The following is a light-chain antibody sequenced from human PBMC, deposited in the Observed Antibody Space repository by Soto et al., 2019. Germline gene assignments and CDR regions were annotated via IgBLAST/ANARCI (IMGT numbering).Light chain of an antibody. CDR2: KVS. Sequence: DVVMTQSPLSLPVTLGQPASISCRSSQSLLLSDGYTYLTWFQQRPGQSPRRLIYKVSDRDSGVPDRFSGSGSGTDFTLQISRVEAEDIAIYYCMVCIHPYSFGQGTKLEIK. CDR3: MVCIHPYS. J-gene: IGKJ2*03. V-gene: IGKV2-30*02. CDR1: QSLLLSDGYTY.